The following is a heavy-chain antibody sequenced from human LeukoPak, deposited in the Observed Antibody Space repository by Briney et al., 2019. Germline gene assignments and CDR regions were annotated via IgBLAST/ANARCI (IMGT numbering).Heavy chain of an antibody. D-gene: IGHD3-22*01. Sequence: SETLSLTCTVSGDSISSGTSYWSWIRQPPGKGLEWIGYINYSGSTSYNPSLRSRVTISVDTSKKQLSLKLSSVTAADTAVYYCARTTYYHDSSGYYSNWFDPWGRGTLVTVSS. V-gene: IGHV4-61*01. CDR2: INYSGST. CDR3: ARTTYYHDSSGYYSNWFDP. J-gene: IGHJ5*02. CDR1: GDSISSGTSY.